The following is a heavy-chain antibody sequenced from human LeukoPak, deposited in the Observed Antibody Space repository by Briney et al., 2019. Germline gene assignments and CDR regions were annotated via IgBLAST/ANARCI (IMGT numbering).Heavy chain of an antibody. CDR3: ARRRHYDYVWGSSYFDY. CDR2: IYYSGST. J-gene: IGHJ4*02. CDR1: GGSISSYY. Sequence: SETLSLTCTVSGGSISSYYWSWIRQPPGKGLEWSGYIYYSGSTNYNPSLKSRVTISVDTSKNQFSLKLSSVTAADTAVYYCARRRHYDYVWGSSYFDYWGQGTLVTVSS. V-gene: IGHV4-59*08. D-gene: IGHD3-16*01.